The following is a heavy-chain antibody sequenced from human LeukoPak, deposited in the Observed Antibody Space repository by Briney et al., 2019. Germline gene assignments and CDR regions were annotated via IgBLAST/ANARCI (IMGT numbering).Heavy chain of an antibody. J-gene: IGHJ4*02. CDR3: ARDGDGSGWYTPDY. D-gene: IGHD6-19*01. CDR2: IYSGGST. CDR1: GFTVSSNY. V-gene: IGHV3-66*01. Sequence: PGGSLRLSCAASGFTVSSNYMSWVRQAPGKGLEWVSVIYSGGSTYYADSVKGRFTISRDNSKNTLYLQMNSLRAEDTAVYYCARDGDGSGWYTPDYWGQGTLVTVSS.